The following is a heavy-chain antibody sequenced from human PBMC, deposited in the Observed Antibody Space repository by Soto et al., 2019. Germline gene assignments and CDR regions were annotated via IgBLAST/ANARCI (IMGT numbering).Heavy chain of an antibody. V-gene: IGHV3-48*02. CDR3: ARDLSAFGYYFFDY. Sequence: EVQLVESGGGLVQPGGSLRLSCEASGFTFSTYSMNWVRQTPGKGLEWISYITSSSSAMYYADSVKGRFTISRDNAKNSLYLQMNSLRDEDTDLYYCARDLSAFGYYFFDYWGQGALVTVSS. J-gene: IGHJ4*02. CDR2: ITSSSSAM. CDR1: GFTFSTYS. D-gene: IGHD5-18*01.